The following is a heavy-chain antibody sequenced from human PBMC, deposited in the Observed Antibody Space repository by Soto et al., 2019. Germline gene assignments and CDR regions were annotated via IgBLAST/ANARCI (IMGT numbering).Heavy chain of an antibody. CDR3: ARRGYDSSGYYGSLDY. V-gene: IGHV1-46*01. Sequence: QVQLVQSGAEVKKPGASVKVSCKASGYTFTSYYMHWERQAPGQGLEWMGIINPSGGSTSYAQKFQGRVTMTRDTSASTVDMELSSLRSEDTAVYYCARRGYDSSGYYGSLDYWGQGALVTVSS. CDR2: INPSGGST. J-gene: IGHJ4*02. CDR1: GYTFTSYY. D-gene: IGHD3-22*01.